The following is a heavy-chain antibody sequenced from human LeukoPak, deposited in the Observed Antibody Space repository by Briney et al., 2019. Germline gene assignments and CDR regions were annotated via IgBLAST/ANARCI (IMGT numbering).Heavy chain of an antibody. J-gene: IGHJ6*03. CDR1: GVTSTSYA. CDR2: VVPVFGTA. V-gene: IGHV1-69*05. Sequence: SLKCSCKASGVTSTSYATSWVRHAPGQGLEWRGGVVPVFGTANYAQKFQGSVTITTDESTSTAYMELSSLRSEDTAVYYCAREPVDTDMVRAPHYYYYYMDVWGKGTTVTVSS. D-gene: IGHD5-18*01. CDR3: AREPVDTDMVRAPHYYYYYMDV.